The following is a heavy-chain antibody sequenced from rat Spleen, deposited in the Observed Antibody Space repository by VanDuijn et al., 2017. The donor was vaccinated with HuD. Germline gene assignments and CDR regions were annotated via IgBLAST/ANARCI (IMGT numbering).Heavy chain of an antibody. CDR1: GFTFSDYY. Sequence: EVQLVESGGGLVQPGRSMKLSCAASGFTFSDYYMAWVRQAPTKGLEWVTTISSDGGRNFYRDSVKGRFTISRDNAKSSLYLQMDSLRSEDTATYYCARHSKLRYWYFDFWGPGTMVTVSS. D-gene: IGHD1-2*01. V-gene: IGHV5-25*01. J-gene: IGHJ1*01. CDR3: ARHSKLRYWYFDF. CDR2: ISSDGGRN.